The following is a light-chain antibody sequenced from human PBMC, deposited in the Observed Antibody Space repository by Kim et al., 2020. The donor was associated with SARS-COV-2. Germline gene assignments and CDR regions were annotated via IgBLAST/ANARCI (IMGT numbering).Light chain of an antibody. Sequence: DIVLTQSPGILSLSPGERATLSCRASQSVSSSYLAWYQQKPGQAPRLLIYGTSSRATGIPDRFSGSGSGTAFTLTISRPEPEDFAMYYCQQYGSSPRTFGQGTRLDIK. V-gene: IGKV3-20*01. J-gene: IGKJ5*01. CDR2: GTS. CDR3: QQYGSSPRT. CDR1: QSVSSSY.